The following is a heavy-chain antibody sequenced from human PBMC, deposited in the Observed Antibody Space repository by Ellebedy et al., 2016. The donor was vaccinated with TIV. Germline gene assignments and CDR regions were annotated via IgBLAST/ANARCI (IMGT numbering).Heavy chain of an antibody. CDR1: GYTFNNYA. CDR3: ARDLNDDGDPFDH. V-gene: IGHV1-3*04. D-gene: IGHD4-17*01. J-gene: IGHJ4*02. Sequence: AASVKVSCKASGYTFNNYAIHWVRQAPGQRLEWMGWSNTGHGDTKYSQRFQGRVTITRDTSASTVYMEMSSLRSEDTALYYCARDLNDDGDPFDHWGQGTLVTVSS. CDR2: SNTGHGDT.